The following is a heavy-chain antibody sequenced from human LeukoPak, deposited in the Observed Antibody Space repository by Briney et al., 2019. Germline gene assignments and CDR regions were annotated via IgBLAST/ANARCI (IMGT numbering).Heavy chain of an antibody. CDR2: IYYSGST. CDR3: ATILLGYCSGGSCAGSWFDP. V-gene: IGHV4-39*01. Sequence: SETLSLTCTVSGGSISSSSYYWGWIRQPPGKGLEWIGSIYYSGSTYYNPSLKSRVTISVDTSKNQFSLKLSSVTAADTAVYYCATILLGYCSGGSCAGSWFDPWGQGTLVTVSS. CDR1: GGSISSSSYY. J-gene: IGHJ5*02. D-gene: IGHD2-15*01.